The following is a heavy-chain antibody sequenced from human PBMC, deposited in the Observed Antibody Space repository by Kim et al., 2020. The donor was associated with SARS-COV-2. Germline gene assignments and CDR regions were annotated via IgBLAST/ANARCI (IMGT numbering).Heavy chain of an antibody. J-gene: IGHJ4*02. Sequence: SETLSLTCTVSGDSISSGTHFWAWIRQPPGKGLEWIGNINYGGNTYNNPSLKSRVTISVDTSKNQFSLKLSSVTAADTAVYYCARHRVVTAISDYFDYWGRGTLVTVSS. CDR3: ARHRVVTAISDYFDY. D-gene: IGHD2-21*02. CDR2: INYGGNT. CDR1: GDSISSGTHF. V-gene: IGHV4-39*01.